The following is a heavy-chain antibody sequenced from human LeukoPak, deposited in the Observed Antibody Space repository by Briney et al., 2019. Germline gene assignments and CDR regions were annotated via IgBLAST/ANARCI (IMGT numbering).Heavy chain of an antibody. V-gene: IGHV3-30*18. CDR3: AKGEVAVVAASPEY. D-gene: IGHD2-15*01. CDR2: ISYVGLYK. CDR1: GFTFSSYA. J-gene: IGHJ4*02. Sequence: PGGSLRLSCAASGFTFSSYAMHWVRQSPGKGLEWVAVISYVGLYKYSADSVQDRFNISRDNSKNTLYLQMNSLRREDTALYYCAKGEVAVVAASPEYWGQGTLVTVSS.